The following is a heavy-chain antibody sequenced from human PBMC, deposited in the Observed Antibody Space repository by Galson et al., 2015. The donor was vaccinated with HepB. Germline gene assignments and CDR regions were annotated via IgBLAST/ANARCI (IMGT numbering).Heavy chain of an antibody. CDR1: GFTFSNYW. Sequence: SLRLSCASSGFTFSNYWMTWVRQAPGKGLEWVANMNQDGSEIYYVDSVKGRFTISRDNAKNSLYLQINSLRVEDTALYFCARGGDGECHYWGQGTLVTVSS. J-gene: IGHJ4*02. CDR3: ARGGDGECHY. D-gene: IGHD2-21*01. V-gene: IGHV3-7*03. CDR2: MNQDGSEI.